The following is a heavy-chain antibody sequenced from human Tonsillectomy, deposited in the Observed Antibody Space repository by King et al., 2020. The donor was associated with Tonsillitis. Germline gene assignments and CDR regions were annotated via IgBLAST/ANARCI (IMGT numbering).Heavy chain of an antibody. D-gene: IGHD2-15*01. CDR2: ISWNSGRI. Sequence: VQLVESGGGLVQPGRSLRLSCAASGFTFDDYAMHWVRHAPGKGLEWVSGISWNSGRIGYADSVKGRFTISRDNAKNSLYLQMNSLRAEDTALYYCAKDSSLSKPGAFDIWGQGTMVTVSS. CDR3: AKDSSLSKPGAFDI. CDR1: GFTFDDYA. J-gene: IGHJ3*02. V-gene: IGHV3-9*01.